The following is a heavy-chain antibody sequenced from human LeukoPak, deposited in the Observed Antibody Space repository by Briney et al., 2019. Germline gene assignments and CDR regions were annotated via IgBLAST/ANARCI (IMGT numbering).Heavy chain of an antibody. CDR1: AFTFSSSA. D-gene: IGHD6-19*01. J-gene: IGHJ4*02. Sequence: GGSLRLSCTASAFTFSSSAMHWVRQAPGKRLEYVSGISSNGGSTYYADSVKGRFTISRDNTKNMLYLQMSSLRPEDTAVYHCVKGRAVAGRFDYWGQGTLVTVSS. CDR3: VKGRAVAGRFDY. CDR2: ISSNGGST. V-gene: IGHV3-64D*06.